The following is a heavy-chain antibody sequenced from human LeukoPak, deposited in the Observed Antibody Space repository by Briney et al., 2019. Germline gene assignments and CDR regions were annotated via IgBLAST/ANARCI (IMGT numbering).Heavy chain of an antibody. CDR2: ITAYNGNT. D-gene: IGHD2-8*01. CDR3: ARDDGLVYVKFVDY. J-gene: IGHJ4*02. V-gene: IGHV1-18*01. Sequence: ASVKVSCKASGYTFTTYGLSWVRQAPGQGLEWMGWITAYNGNTNYAQKFQGRVTMTTDTSTSTAYMELRSLRSDDTAIYYCARDDGLVYVKFVDYWGQGTLVTVSS. CDR1: GYTFTTYG.